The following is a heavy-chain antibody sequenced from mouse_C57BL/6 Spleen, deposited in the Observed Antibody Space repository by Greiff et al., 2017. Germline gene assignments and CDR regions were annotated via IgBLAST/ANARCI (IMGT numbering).Heavy chain of an antibody. CDR1: GFTFSDYY. D-gene: IGHD1-3*01. CDR2: INYDGSST. Sequence: EVKVVESEGGLVQPGSSMKLSCTASGFTFSDYYMAWVRQVPEKGLEWVANINYDGSSTYYLDSLKSRFIISRANAKNILYLQMSSLKSEDTATYYCARERSGSSYYFDYWGQGTTLTVSS. J-gene: IGHJ2*01. CDR3: ARERSGSSYYFDY. V-gene: IGHV5-16*01.